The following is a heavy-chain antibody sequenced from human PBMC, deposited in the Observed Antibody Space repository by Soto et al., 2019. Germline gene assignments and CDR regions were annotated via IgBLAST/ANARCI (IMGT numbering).Heavy chain of an antibody. J-gene: IGHJ6*02. CDR3: ARGVPSYYFGSGRYTHYYGMDV. V-gene: IGHV3-66*01. D-gene: IGHD3-10*01. CDR1: GFTVSNNY. Sequence: EVQLVESGGGMVQPGGSLRLSCAASGFTVSNNYMHWVRQAPGKGLEWVSVISSGGSTLYADSVKGRFTISRDNSKNTLYLQMTSLRAEDRAGYYCARGVPSYYFGSGRYTHYYGMDVWGQGTTVSVSS. CDR2: ISSGGST.